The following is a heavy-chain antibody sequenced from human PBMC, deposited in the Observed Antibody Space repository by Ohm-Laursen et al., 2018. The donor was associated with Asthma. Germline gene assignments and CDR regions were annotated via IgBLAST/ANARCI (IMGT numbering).Heavy chain of an antibody. CDR3: ARKFSSGWLFDF. Sequence: SLRLSCAASGFTFSNYWMSWVRQAPGKGLEWVVNIKRDGSEIYYVDSVKGRFTISRDNSKNTLYLQMNSLRAEDTAVYYCARKFSSGWLFDFWGQGTLVTVSS. CDR2: IKRDGSEI. V-gene: IGHV3-7*03. CDR1: GFTFSNYW. D-gene: IGHD6-19*01. J-gene: IGHJ4*02.